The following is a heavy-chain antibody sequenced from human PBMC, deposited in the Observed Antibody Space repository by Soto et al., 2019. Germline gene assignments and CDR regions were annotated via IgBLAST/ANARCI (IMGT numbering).Heavy chain of an antibody. D-gene: IGHD2-2*01. V-gene: IGHV4-30-2*01. Sequence: SETLSLTCAVSGDSVSRGGYSWSWIRQPPGRGLEWIGYIYHSGNTYYNPSLKSRVTISVDKSKNKFSLKLSSVTAADTAVYYCARRIGGTLRPGYCNSTSCPYYLDQWGQGTRVTVSS. CDR2: IYHSGNT. CDR3: ARRIGGTLRPGYCNSTSCPYYLDQ. J-gene: IGHJ4*02. CDR1: GDSVSRGGYS.